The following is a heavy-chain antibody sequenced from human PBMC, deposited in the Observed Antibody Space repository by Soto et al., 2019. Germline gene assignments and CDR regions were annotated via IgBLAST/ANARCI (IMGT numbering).Heavy chain of an antibody. CDR2: INHSGST. V-gene: IGHV4-34*01. CDR1: GGSFSGYY. J-gene: IGHJ6*02. Sequence: QVQLQQWGAGLLKPSETLSLTCAVYGGSFSGYYWSWIRQPPGKGLEWMGEINHSGSTNYNPSLKSRVTISVDTSKNQFSLKLSSVTAADTAVYYCARFGDCTNGVCYIPYYYGMDVWGQGTTVTVSS. D-gene: IGHD2-8*01. CDR3: ARFGDCTNGVCYIPYYYGMDV.